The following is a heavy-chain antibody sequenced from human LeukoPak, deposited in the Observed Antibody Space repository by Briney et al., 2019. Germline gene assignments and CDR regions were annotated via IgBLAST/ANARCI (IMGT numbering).Heavy chain of an antibody. J-gene: IGHJ4*02. V-gene: IGHV4-59*01. CDR3: ARDRWGGWGEDY. Sequence: SETLSLTCTVSGGSISSYYWSWIRQPPGKGLEWIGYIYYSGSTNYNPSLKSRVTISVDTSKNQFSLKLSSVTAADTAVYYCARDRWGGWGEDYWGQGTLVTVSS. D-gene: IGHD6-19*01. CDR2: IYYSGST. CDR1: GGSISSYY.